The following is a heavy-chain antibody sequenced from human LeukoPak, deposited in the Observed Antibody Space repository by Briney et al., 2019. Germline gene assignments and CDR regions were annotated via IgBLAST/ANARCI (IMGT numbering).Heavy chain of an antibody. CDR1: GFTFGDYA. D-gene: IGHD3-10*01. CDR3: VTMVRGVIPEY. CDR2: IRSKAYGGTT. J-gene: IGHJ4*02. Sequence: GGSLRLSCTASGFTFGDYAMSWFRQAPGKGLEWVGFIRSKAYGGTTEYAASVKGRFTISRDDSKSIAYLQMNSLKTEDTAVYYCVTMVRGVIPEYWGQGTLVTVS. V-gene: IGHV3-49*03.